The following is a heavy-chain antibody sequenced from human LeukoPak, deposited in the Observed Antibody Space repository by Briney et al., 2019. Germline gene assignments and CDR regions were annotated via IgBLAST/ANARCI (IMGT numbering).Heavy chain of an antibody. CDR3: ARDLVTVTKGFDI. CDR1: ADSFSSHY. CDR2: ISYIGST. V-gene: IGHV4-59*11. J-gene: IGHJ3*02. Sequence: SETLSLTCAVSADSFSSHYWTWIRQPPGKGLEWIGYISYIGSTNYNPSLKSRVTISIDTSKNQFSLKLTSVTAADTAVYYCARDLVTVTKGFDIWGQGTMVSVS. D-gene: IGHD4-17*01.